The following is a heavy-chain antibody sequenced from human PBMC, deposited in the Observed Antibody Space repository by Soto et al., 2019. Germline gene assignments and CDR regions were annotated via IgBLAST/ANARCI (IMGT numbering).Heavy chain of an antibody. CDR3: ARGLDSPDNFDY. CDR2: IIPIFGTA. CDR1: GGTFSSYA. V-gene: IGHV1-69*13. Sequence: ASVKVSCKASGGTFSSYAISWVRQAPGQGLEWMGGIIPIFGTANYAQKFQGRVTITADESTSTAYMELSSLRSEDTAVYYCARGLDSPDNFDYWGQGTLVTVSS. J-gene: IGHJ4*02. D-gene: IGHD2-2*03.